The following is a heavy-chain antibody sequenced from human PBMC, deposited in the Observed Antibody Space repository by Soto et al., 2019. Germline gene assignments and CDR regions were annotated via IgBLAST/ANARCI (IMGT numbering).Heavy chain of an antibody. Sequence: ASVKVSCKTSSYTFTSYDINWVRQATGQGLEWLGWMNPNTGNTGYAQKFHGRVTMTRDTSIGTAYMELSGLTSEDTAAYYCARINFRRHQVADDIYYLDDWGQGTTVTVSS. CDR3: ARINFRRHQVADDIYYLDD. J-gene: IGHJ6*02. D-gene: IGHD3-10*01. V-gene: IGHV1-8*01. CDR2: MNPNTGNT. CDR1: SYTFTSYD.